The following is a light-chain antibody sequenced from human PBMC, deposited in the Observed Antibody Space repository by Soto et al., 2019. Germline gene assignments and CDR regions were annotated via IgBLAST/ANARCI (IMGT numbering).Light chain of an antibody. V-gene: IGKV4-1*01. Sequence: DIVMTQSPDSLAVSLGERATINCKSSQSVLYSSNNKDYLAWYQQKPGQPPKLLLYWASTRESGVPYRFSGSGSGTDFALTSSSLQAEDVAVYYCQQYYSTPLTFGGGTKVEIK. CDR2: WAS. CDR3: QQYYSTPLT. CDR1: QSVLYSSNNKDY. J-gene: IGKJ4*01.